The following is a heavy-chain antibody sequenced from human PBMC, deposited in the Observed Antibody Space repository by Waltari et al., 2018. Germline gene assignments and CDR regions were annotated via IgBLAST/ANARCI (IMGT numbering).Heavy chain of an antibody. CDR3: VREWSSSSSWFDP. V-gene: IGHV4-39*07. Sequence: QVQLQESGPGLVKSSETLSLTCTVSGGSIGRNTFYWAWIRQPPGKRMEWMASIHYSGRTYYMPALKSRVTRSVDTSRNKLSLRLTSVTAADTAVYFCVREWSSSSSWFDPWGQGTLVTVSS. CDR2: IHYSGRT. J-gene: IGHJ5*02. CDR1: GGSIGRNTFY. D-gene: IGHD6-6*01.